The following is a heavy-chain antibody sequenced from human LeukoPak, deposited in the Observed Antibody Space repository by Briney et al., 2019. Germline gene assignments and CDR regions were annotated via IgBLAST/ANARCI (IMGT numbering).Heavy chain of an antibody. CDR2: ISGSGGST. Sequence: GGSLRLSCAASGFTFSSYAVSWVRQAPGKGLEWVSAISGSGGSTYYADSVKGRFTISRDNSKNTLYLQMNSLRAEDTAVYYCAKFLRYCSSTSCYHAGGYFDYWGQGTLVTVSS. V-gene: IGHV3-23*01. D-gene: IGHD2-2*01. CDR1: GFTFSSYA. J-gene: IGHJ4*02. CDR3: AKFLRYCSSTSCYHAGGYFDY.